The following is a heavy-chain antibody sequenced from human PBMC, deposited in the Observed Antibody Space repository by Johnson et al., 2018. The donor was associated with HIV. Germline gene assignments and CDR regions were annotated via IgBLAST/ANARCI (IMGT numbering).Heavy chain of an antibody. CDR3: AKDRNYDILSI. CDR1: GFTFSSYA. Sequence: QVQLVESGGGVVQPGRSLRLSCAASGFTFSSYAMHWVRQAPGKGLEWVAFIRNDGSKKYYADSVKGRFTISRDNAKNTMYLQMNSLRAEDTAVYYCAKDRNYDILSIWGQGTVVTVSS. CDR2: IRNDGSKK. J-gene: IGHJ3*02. V-gene: IGHV3-30*02. D-gene: IGHD3-9*01.